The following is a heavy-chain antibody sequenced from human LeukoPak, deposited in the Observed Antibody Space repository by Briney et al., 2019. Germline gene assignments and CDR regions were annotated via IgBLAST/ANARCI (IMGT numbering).Heavy chain of an antibody. D-gene: IGHD2-8*01. Sequence: IPSETLSLTCAVYGGSFSGYYWSWIRQPPGKGLEWIGEINHSGSTNYNPSLKSRVTISVDTSKNQFSLKLSSVTAADTAVYYCARITSDIVLMVYAISWFDYWGQGTLVTVSS. J-gene: IGHJ4*02. V-gene: IGHV4-34*01. CDR2: INHSGST. CDR1: GGSFSGYY. CDR3: ARITSDIVLMVYAISWFDY.